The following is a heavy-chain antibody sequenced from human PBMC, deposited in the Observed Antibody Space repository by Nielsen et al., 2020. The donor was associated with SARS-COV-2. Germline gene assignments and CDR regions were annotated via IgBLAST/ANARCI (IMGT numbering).Heavy chain of an antibody. D-gene: IGHD3-22*01. CDR2: INVGNGNT. Sequence: ASVKVSCKASGYSFTSYAMHWVWQAPGQRLEWMGWINVGNGNTKYSQKFQGRVTFTRDTSASTAYMELSSLRFEDTAVYYCASSGRVTMIVVVTSDAFDIWGQGTMVTVSS. CDR3: ASSGRVTMIVVVTSDAFDI. CDR1: GYSFTSYA. V-gene: IGHV1-3*01. J-gene: IGHJ3*02.